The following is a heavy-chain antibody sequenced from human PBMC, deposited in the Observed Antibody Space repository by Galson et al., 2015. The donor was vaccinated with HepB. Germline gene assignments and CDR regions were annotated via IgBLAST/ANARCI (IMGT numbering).Heavy chain of an antibody. CDR3: ARDDYSDSSGYSYYYDY. J-gene: IGHJ4*02. D-gene: IGHD3-22*01. Sequence: SVKVSCKASGYTFSNYGVSWVRQAPGQGLEWMGWIGAYYGNTNYAQKFQGRVTMTTDTSRNIVYMELRSLRYDDTAVYYCARDDYSDSSGYSYYYDYWGQGTLVTVSS. CDR2: IGAYYGNT. CDR1: GYTFSNYG. V-gene: IGHV1-18*04.